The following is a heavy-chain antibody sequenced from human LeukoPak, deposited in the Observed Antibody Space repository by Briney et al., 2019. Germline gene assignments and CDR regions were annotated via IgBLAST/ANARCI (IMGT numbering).Heavy chain of an antibody. CDR1: GYSIISDDC. CDR3: ARAAVAGDDPFHI. J-gene: IGHJ3*02. D-gene: IGHD6-19*01. Sequence: SETLSLTGTVSGYSIISDDCWGWIRQPPGKGRGWIGTVYHSGSTSYTPSLNRRLSISVDTSKNQFSLKLSSVTAADTAVSYCARAAVAGDDPFHIWGQGTMVTVSS. V-gene: IGHV4-38-2*02. CDR2: VYHSGST.